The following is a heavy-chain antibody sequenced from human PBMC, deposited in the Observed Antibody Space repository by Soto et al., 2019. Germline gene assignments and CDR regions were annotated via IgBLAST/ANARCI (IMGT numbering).Heavy chain of an antibody. CDR2: IKQDGSEK. Sequence: SLRPSCAASGFSFILCAMRWVRQAPGKGLGWVANIKQDGSEKYYVDSVKGRFTISRDNAKNSLYLQMNSLRAEDTAVYYCARDGYNRYGMDVWGQGTTVTVSS. CDR3: ARDGYNRYGMDV. CDR1: GFSFILCA. J-gene: IGHJ6*02. V-gene: IGHV3-7*01. D-gene: IGHD5-12*01.